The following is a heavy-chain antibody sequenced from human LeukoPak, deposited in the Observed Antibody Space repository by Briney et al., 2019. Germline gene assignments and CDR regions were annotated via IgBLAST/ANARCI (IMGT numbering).Heavy chain of an antibody. D-gene: IGHD3-22*01. J-gene: IGHJ4*02. CDR3: AWMYDSSANGY. V-gene: IGHV3-7*01. CDR2: MNKDGSEK. CDR1: GFIFGNYW. Sequence: GGSLRLSCAASGFIFGNYWMGWVRQAPGKRPEWVANMNKDGSEKYYADSVKGRFTISRDNAKNSLYLQMNSLRAEDTAVYYCAWMYDSSANGYWGQGTLVIVSS.